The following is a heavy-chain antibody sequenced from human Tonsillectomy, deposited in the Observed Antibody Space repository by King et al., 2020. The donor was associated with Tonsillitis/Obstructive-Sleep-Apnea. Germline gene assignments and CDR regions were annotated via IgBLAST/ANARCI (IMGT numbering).Heavy chain of an antibody. CDR3: ARGGLTNDAFDI. Sequence: DVQLVESGGGLVQPGGSLRLSCAASGFTFSSYWMHWVRQAPGKGLVWVSRINSDGSVTTYADSVKGRFTISRDNAKNTLYLQMNSLRAEDTAVYYCARGGLTNDAFDIWGQGTMVTVSS. V-gene: IGHV3-74*01. CDR2: INSDGSVT. D-gene: IGHD3-10*01. CDR1: GFTFSSYW. J-gene: IGHJ3*02.